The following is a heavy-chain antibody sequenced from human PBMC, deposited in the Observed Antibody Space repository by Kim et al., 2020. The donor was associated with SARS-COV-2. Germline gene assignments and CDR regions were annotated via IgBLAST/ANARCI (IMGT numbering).Heavy chain of an antibody. V-gene: IGHV4-59*01. CDR1: GGSISSYY. Sequence: SETMSLTCTVSGGSISSYYWSWIRQPPGKGLEWIGYIYYSGSTNYNPSLKSRVTISVDTSKNQFSLKLSSVTAADTAVYYCATTVAGTAFDIWGQGTMVTVSS. J-gene: IGHJ3*02. CDR2: IYYSGST. CDR3: ATTVAGTAFDI. D-gene: IGHD6-19*01.